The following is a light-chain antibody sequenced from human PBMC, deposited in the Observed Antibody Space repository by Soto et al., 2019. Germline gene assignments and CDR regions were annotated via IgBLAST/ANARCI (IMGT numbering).Light chain of an antibody. J-gene: IGKJ1*01. Sequence: DIQMTQSPSTLSASVGDRVTITCRASQSVGTWLAWYQQKPGKAPKLLIYDASSLESGVPSRFSGSGSGTEFTLTISSLQPDDFATYYCQQYNSYWTFGPGTKV. CDR1: QSVGTW. CDR3: QQYNSYWT. V-gene: IGKV1-5*01. CDR2: DAS.